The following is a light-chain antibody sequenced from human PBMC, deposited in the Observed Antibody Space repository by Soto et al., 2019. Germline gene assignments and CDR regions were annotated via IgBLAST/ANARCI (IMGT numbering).Light chain of an antibody. CDR3: QQSYSTPRT. CDR2: AAS. V-gene: IGKV1-39*01. J-gene: IGKJ1*01. CDR1: QGISSY. Sequence: IQLTQSPSSLSASVGDRVSIPCRASQGISSYLAWYQQKPGKAPNLLIYAASSLQSGVPSRFSGRGSGTDFTLTISSLQTEDFATYYCQQSYSTPRTFGQGTQVDIK.